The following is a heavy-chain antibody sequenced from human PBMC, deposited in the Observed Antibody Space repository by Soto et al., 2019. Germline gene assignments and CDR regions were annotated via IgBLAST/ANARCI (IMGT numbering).Heavy chain of an antibody. CDR3: ARSQTTVTSYDD. J-gene: IGHJ4*02. CDR2: VYDSGGT. CDR1: GASVINDY. V-gene: IGHV4-59*02. Sequence: SETLSLTCTVTGASVINDYWNWIRQPPGKGLEWIGFVYDSGGTSYNSSLKSRLTISVDRSKNQFSLKLSSVTAADTAVYYCARSQTTVTSYDDWAQGTLVTGSS. D-gene: IGHD4-17*01.